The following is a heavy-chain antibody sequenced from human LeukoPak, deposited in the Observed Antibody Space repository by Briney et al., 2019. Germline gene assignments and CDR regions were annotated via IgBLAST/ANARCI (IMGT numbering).Heavy chain of an antibody. V-gene: IGHV1-2*02. Sequence: ASVKVSCKASGYTFTGYYMHWVRQAPGQGLEWMGWINPNSGGTNYAQKFQGRVIMTRDTSISTAYMELSRLRSDDTAVYYCARAEYCSSTSCYIRGGDWFDPWGQGTLVTVSS. J-gene: IGHJ5*02. CDR1: GYTFTGYY. CDR3: ARAEYCSSTSCYIRGGDWFDP. D-gene: IGHD2-2*01. CDR2: INPNSGGT.